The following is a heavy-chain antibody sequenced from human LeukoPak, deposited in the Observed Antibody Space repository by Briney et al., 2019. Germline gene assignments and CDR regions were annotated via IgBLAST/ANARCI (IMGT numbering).Heavy chain of an antibody. CDR2: IRSKAHSYAT. CDR3: TTSPYDSSGYYYVYN. Sequence: HPGGSLRLSCAASGFTFSGSAMHWVRQASGKGLEWVGRIRSKAHSYATAYAASVTGRFTISRDDSKNTAYLQMNSLKTEDTAVYYCTTSPYDSSGYYYVYNWGQGTLVTVSS. CDR1: GFTFSGSA. J-gene: IGHJ4*02. V-gene: IGHV3-73*01. D-gene: IGHD3-22*01.